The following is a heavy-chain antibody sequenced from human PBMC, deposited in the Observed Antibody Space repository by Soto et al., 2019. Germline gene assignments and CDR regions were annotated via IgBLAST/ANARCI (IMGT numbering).Heavy chain of an antibody. V-gene: IGHV3-33*01. Sequence: PGSALRLSCAASGLTFSSYGMHWVRQAPGKGLEWVAGIWYDGSNKYYADSVKGRFTISRDNSKNTLYLQMTSLRAEETAVYYCARENAGYSRGNGIDVWGQGTTVTVSS. CDR2: IWYDGSNK. D-gene: IGHD6-13*01. CDR3: ARENAGYSRGNGIDV. CDR1: GLTFSSYG. J-gene: IGHJ6*02.